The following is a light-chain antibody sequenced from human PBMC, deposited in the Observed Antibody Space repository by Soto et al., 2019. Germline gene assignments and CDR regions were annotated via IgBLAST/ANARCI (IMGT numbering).Light chain of an antibody. CDR3: QQRSNWPPLT. CDR2: DAS. CDR1: QSVSSY. Sequence: EIVLTQSPATLSLSPGERATLSCRASQSVSSYLAWYQQKPGQAPRLLIYDASNRATGIPARFSGSGSGTDLTLTISNPEPEDFAVYYCQQRSNWPPLTFGGGTKVEIK. V-gene: IGKV3-11*01. J-gene: IGKJ4*01.